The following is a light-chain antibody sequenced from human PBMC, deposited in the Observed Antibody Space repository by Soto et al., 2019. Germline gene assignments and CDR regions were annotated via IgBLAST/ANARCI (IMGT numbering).Light chain of an antibody. CDR3: QQYGSSPTWT. CDR1: QSVMSNY. J-gene: IGKJ1*01. Sequence: EIVMTQSPATLSVSPGERATLSCRASQSVMSNYLAWYQQQPGQAPRLLIYGASTRATGIPDRFSGSGSGTDFTLTISRLEPEDSAVYYCQQYGSSPTWTFGQGTKVDIK. V-gene: IGKV3-20*01. CDR2: GAS.